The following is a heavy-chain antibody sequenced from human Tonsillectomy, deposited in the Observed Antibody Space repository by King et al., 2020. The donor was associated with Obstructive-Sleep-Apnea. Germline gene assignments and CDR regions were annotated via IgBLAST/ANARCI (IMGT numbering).Heavy chain of an antibody. CDR2: ISGSTSST. D-gene: IGHD6-19*01. CDR3: AQHPPVFSSGWYVDS. Sequence: VQLVESGGGLVQPGGSLRLSCAASGFTFSSYAMSWVRQAPGKGLEWVSAISGSTSSTYYADSVKGRFTISRDNSKNTLYLQMNSLRVDDTAVYYCAQHPPVFSSGWYVDSWGQGTLVTVSS. J-gene: IGHJ4*02. CDR1: GFTFSSYA. V-gene: IGHV3-23*04.